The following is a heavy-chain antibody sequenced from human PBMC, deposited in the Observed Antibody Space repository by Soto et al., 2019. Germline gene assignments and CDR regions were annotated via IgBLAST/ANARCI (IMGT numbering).Heavy chain of an antibody. V-gene: IGHV3-21*01. J-gene: IGHJ5*02. CDR2: ISSSSSYI. CDR3: ARSGCGGDCSP. D-gene: IGHD2-21*02. Sequence: EVQLVESGGGLVKPGGSLRLSCAASGFTFSSYSMNWVRQAPGKGLEWVSSISSSSSYIYYADSVKGRFTISRDNAKNSLYRQMNSLRAEDSAVYYCARSGCGGDCSPWGQGTLVTVSS. CDR1: GFTFSSYS.